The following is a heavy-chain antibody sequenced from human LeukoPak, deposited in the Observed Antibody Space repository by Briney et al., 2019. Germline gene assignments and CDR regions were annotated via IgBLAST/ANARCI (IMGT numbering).Heavy chain of an antibody. V-gene: IGHV4-39*01. CDR1: GGSISSSSYY. CDR3: ARLRVAVIDY. D-gene: IGHD6-19*01. Sequence: PSETLSLTCTVPGGSISSSSYYWGWIRQPPGKGLEWIGSIYYSASTYYNPSLKSRVTISVDTSKNQFSLKLSSVTAADTAVYYCARLRVAVIDYWGQGTLVTVSS. J-gene: IGHJ4*02. CDR2: IYYSAST.